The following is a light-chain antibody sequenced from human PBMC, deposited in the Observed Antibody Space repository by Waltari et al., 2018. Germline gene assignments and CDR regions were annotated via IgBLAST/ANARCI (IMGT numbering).Light chain of an antibody. CDR1: QSVSSSY. CDR2: GVS. V-gene: IGKV3-20*01. CDR3: QQYGGSPPFT. Sequence: EIVLTQSPGTLSLSPGDRATLSCRASQSVSSSYLAWYQQKPGKAPRLLMYGVSYRAAGIPDRVSGSGSGTDFTLTISRLEPEDFAVYYCQQYGGSPPFTFGPGTKVDI. J-gene: IGKJ3*01.